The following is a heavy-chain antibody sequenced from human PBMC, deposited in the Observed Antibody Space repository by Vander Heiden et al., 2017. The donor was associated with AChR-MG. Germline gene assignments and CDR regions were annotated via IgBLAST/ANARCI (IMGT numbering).Heavy chain of an antibody. CDR2: INHRGST. J-gene: IGHJ6*02. CDR3: ARGSFGSCSSTSCPLGMDV. Sequence: QVQLQQWGAGLLKPSETLSLTCAVYGGSFSGYYWSWIRQPPGKGLEWIGEINHRGSTNNNPSLKSRVTISVDTSKNQFSLKLSSVTAADTAVYYCARGSFGSCSSTSCPLGMDVWGQGTTVTVSS. D-gene: IGHD2-2*01. CDR1: GGSFSGYY. V-gene: IGHV4-34*01.